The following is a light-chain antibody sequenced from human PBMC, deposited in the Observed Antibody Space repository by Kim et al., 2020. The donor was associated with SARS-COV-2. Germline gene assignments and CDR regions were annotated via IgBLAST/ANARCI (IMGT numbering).Light chain of an antibody. CDR1: VLAKKY. J-gene: IGLJ3*02. V-gene: IGLV3-27*01. Sequence: SYELTQPSSVSVSPGQTARITCSGDVLAKKYARWFQQKPGPAPVLVIYKDSERPSGIPERFSVSSSGTTVTLTISGAQVEDEADYYCYSAADNHWVFGGGTQLTVL. CDR2: KDS. CDR3: YSAADNHWV.